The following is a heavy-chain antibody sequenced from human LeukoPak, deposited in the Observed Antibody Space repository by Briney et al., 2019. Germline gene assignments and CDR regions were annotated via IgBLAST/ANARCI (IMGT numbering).Heavy chain of an antibody. CDR3: AKSGARWSHFDY. CDR2: IDNDGGKT. CDR1: GFIFINYA. Sequence: EGSLRLSCTASGFIFINYAMNWVRQAPGKGLEWVADIDNDGGKTYYTDSVKGRFTISRDNSKNTLYLQMNSLRAEDTALYYCAKSGARWSHFDYWGQGTLVTVSS. D-gene: IGHD3-3*01. J-gene: IGHJ4*02. V-gene: IGHV3-23*01.